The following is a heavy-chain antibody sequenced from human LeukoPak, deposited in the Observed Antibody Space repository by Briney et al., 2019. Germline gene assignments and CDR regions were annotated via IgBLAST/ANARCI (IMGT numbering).Heavy chain of an antibody. CDR1: GGSISSGSYY. CDR3: ARGPAVIQYYYYYYYMDV. J-gene: IGHJ6*03. Sequence: SSQTLSLTCTVSGGSISSGSYYWSWIRQPAGKGLEWIGRIYTSGSTNYNPSLKSRVTISVDTSKNQFSLKLSSVTAADTAVYYCARGPAVIQYYYYYYYMDVWGKGTTVTVSS. V-gene: IGHV4-61*02. D-gene: IGHD3-16*02. CDR2: IYTSGST.